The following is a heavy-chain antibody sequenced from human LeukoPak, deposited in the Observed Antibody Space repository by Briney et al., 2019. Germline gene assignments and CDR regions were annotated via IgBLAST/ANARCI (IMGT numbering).Heavy chain of an antibody. CDR3: ARQVTGKFYFDN. Sequence: SETLSLTCTVSGGSISSYYWSWIRQPAGKGLEWIGRIYTSGSTNYNPSLKSRATISVDTSKNQFSLELSSVTAADTAVYYCARQVTGKFYFDNWGQGTLVTVSS. CDR1: GGSISSYY. CDR2: IYTSGST. V-gene: IGHV4-4*07. D-gene: IGHD2-21*02. J-gene: IGHJ4*02.